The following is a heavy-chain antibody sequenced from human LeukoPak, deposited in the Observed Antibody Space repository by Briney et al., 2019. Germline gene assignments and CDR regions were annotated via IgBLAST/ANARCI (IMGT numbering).Heavy chain of an antibody. CDR1: GYTFTSYA. Sequence: ASVKVSCKASGYTFTSYAMNWVRQAPGQGLEWMGGIIPIFGTANYAQKFQGRVTITTDESTSTAYMELSSLRSEDTAVYYCARQAAAGTPFGYWGQGTLVTVSS. CDR2: IIPIFGTA. J-gene: IGHJ4*02. D-gene: IGHD6-13*01. CDR3: ARQAAAGTPFGY. V-gene: IGHV1-69*05.